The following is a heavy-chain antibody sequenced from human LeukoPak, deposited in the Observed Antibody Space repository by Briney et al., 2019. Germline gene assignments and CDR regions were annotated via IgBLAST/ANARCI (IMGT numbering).Heavy chain of an antibody. CDR1: GFTFSSYA. Sequence: GGSLRLSCAASGFTFSSYAMSWVRQAPGKGLEWVSVVSGSGGNTYYADAVKGRFTISRDNSKNTLYLQMNSLRAEDTAIYYCAKDGKGAPVAGTGYFDYWGQGTLVTVSS. CDR3: AKDGKGAPVAGTGYFDY. D-gene: IGHD6-19*01. CDR2: VSGSGGNT. J-gene: IGHJ4*02. V-gene: IGHV3-23*01.